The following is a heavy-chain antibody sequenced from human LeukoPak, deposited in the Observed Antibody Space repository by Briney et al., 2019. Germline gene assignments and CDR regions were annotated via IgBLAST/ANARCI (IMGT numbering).Heavy chain of an antibody. J-gene: IGHJ4*02. CDR3: AMAPASASDRTTWFSDYFHS. V-gene: IGHV3-11*01. CDR2: ISDSRSTTV. Sequence: PGGPLRLSCTASGFSFSDYYMGWLRQAPGKGLEWVSYISDSRSTTVYYADSVLGRFTVSRDNARNSLFLQINSLRAKETAVYYCAMAPASASDRTTWFSDYFHSWGQGTLVTVSS. CDR1: GFSFSDYY. D-gene: IGHD6-13*01.